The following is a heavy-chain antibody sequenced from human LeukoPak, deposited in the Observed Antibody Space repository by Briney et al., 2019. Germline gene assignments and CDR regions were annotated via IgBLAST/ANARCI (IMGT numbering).Heavy chain of an antibody. CDR1: GFTFSSYA. CDR3: ARERGYCGGDCYVNWFDP. CDR2: ISNSGGTT. Sequence: GGSLRLSCAASGFTFSSYAMSWVRQAPGQGLEWVSTISNSGGTTYYADSVKGRFTISRDNGKNSLYLQMNSLRAEDTAVYYCARERGYCGGDCYVNWFDPWGQGTLVTVSS. D-gene: IGHD2-21*02. V-gene: IGHV3-23*01. J-gene: IGHJ5*02.